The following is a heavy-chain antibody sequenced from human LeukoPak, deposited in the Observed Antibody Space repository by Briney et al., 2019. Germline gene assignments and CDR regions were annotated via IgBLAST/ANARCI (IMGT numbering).Heavy chain of an antibody. V-gene: IGHV4-59*01. Sequence: PSETLSLTCTVSGGSISSYYWSWIRQPPGKGLEWIGYIYYSGSTNYNPSLKSRVTISVDTSKNQFSLKLSSVTAADTAVYYCARVSQWFGELSRFDYWGRGTLVTVSS. D-gene: IGHD3-10*01. CDR1: GGSISSYY. CDR3: ARVSQWFGELSRFDY. CDR2: IYYSGST. J-gene: IGHJ4*02.